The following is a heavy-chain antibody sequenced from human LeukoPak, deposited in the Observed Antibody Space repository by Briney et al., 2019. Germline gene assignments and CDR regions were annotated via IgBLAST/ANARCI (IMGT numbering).Heavy chain of an antibody. CDR1: GLTVRSNY. V-gene: IGHV3-53*01. D-gene: IGHD3-3*01. J-gene: IGHJ4*02. CDR2: IFGDNST. CDR3: AKDRIVEPHITIFGVVRGYFDY. Sequence: GGSLRLSCAASGLTVRSNYMNWVRQAPGKGLEWVSLIFGDNSTHYADSVKGRFTISRDNSKNTLYLQMNSLRAEDTAVYYCAKDRIVEPHITIFGVVRGYFDYWGQGTLVTVSS.